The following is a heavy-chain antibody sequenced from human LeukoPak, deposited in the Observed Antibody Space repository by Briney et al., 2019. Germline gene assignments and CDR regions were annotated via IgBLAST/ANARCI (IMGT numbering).Heavy chain of an antibody. CDR3: ASGSGSSY. V-gene: IGHV1-2*02. CDR2: INTNSGGT. CDR1: GYTFTGYY. J-gene: IGHJ4*02. Sequence: ASVKVSCKASGYTFTGYYLHWVRQAPGQGFEWMGWINTNSGGTNCAEKFQDRVTMTRDTSISTAYMEMTGPTSDDTAVYYCASGSGSSYWGQGTLVTVSS. D-gene: IGHD3-22*01.